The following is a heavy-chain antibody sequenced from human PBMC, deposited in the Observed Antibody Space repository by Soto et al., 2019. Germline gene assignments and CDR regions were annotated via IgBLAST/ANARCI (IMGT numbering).Heavy chain of an antibody. CDR2: FDPEDGET. V-gene: IGHV1-24*01. D-gene: IGHD2-21*02. Sequence: GASVKVSCKFSGYTITELSMHCVRQAPEKGLEWMGGFDPEDGETIYAQKFQGRVTMTADKSSSTAYMELSSLRSEDTAMYYCARGAYCGGDCYSWFDPWGQGTLVTVSS. CDR1: GYTITELS. J-gene: IGHJ5*02. CDR3: ARGAYCGGDCYSWFDP.